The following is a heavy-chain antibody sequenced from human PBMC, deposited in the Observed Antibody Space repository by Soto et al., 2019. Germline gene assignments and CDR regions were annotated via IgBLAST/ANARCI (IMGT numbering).Heavy chain of an antibody. D-gene: IGHD6-6*01. Sequence: TGGSLRLSCAASGFTFSSYAMHWVRQAPGKGLEWVAVISYDGSNKYYADSVKGRFTISRDNSKNTLYLQMNSLRAEDTAVYYCARDVRVAARRINWFDPWGQGTLVTVSS. CDR2: ISYDGSNK. CDR3: ARDVRVAARRINWFDP. J-gene: IGHJ5*02. V-gene: IGHV3-30-3*01. CDR1: GFTFSSYA.